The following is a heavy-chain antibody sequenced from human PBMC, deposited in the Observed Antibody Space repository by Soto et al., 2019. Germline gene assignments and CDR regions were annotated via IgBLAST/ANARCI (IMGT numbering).Heavy chain of an antibody. CDR2: IIPIFGTA. CDR3: VRDSYGTLDY. D-gene: IGHD5-18*01. V-gene: IGHV1-69*14. Sequence: QVQLVQSGAEVKKPGSSVKVSCKASGGTFSSYAISWVRQAPGQGLEWMGGIIPIFGTANYAQKFQGRVTVAEDKSTSKVDMKLRRSEAEDRDDYECVRDSYGTLDYWGQGTLVTVSS. J-gene: IGHJ4*02. CDR1: GGTFSSYA.